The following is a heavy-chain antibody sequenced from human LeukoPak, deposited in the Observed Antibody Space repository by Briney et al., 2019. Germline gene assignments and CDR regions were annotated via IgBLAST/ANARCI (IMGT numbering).Heavy chain of an antibody. D-gene: IGHD6-6*01. J-gene: IGHJ4*02. CDR2: IYHSGST. Sequence: SQTLSLTCTVSGGSISSGGYYWSWIRQPPGKGLEWIGYIYHSGSTYYSPSLKSRVTISVDRSKNQFSLKLSSVTAADTAVYYCARGDEYSSSVYDYWGQGTLVTVSS. V-gene: IGHV4-30-2*01. CDR3: ARGDEYSSSVYDY. CDR1: GGSISSGGYY.